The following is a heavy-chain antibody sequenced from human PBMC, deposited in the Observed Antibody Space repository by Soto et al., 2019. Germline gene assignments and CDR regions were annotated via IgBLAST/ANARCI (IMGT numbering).Heavy chain of an antibody. V-gene: IGHV2-5*02. CDR2: IYWVDDH. CDR3: AHRQVGDWDLPFDY. Sequence: QITLKESGPTLVKPTQTLTLTCTFSGFSLSTTGVGVGWIRQAPGKALEWLAIIYWVDDHRYITYVKGRSILTKDTSENLAVLTMTNIDPVDTATYYCAHRQVGDWDLPFDYWGQGTPVTVSS. J-gene: IGHJ4*02. D-gene: IGHD3-9*01. CDR1: GFSLSTTGVG.